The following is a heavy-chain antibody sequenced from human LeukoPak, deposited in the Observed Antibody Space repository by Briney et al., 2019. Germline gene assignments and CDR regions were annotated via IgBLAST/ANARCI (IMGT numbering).Heavy chain of an antibody. Sequence: SETLSLTCTVSGGSISSYYWSWIRQPPGKGLEWIGYIYYSGSTNYNPSLKSRVTISVDTSKNQISLKLSSVTAADTAVYYCARDLDSSGYSDYWGQGTLVTVSS. CDR2: IYYSGST. D-gene: IGHD3-22*01. CDR1: GGSISSYY. CDR3: ARDLDSSGYSDY. V-gene: IGHV4-59*01. J-gene: IGHJ4*02.